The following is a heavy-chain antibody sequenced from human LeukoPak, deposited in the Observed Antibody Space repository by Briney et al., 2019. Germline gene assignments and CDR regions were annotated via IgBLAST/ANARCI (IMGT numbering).Heavy chain of an antibody. CDR2: IYYSGST. CDR1: GGSISSYY. D-gene: IGHD3-10*01. Sequence: KPSETLSLTCTVSGGSISSYYWSWIRQPPGKGLEWIGYIYYSGSTNYNPSLKSRVTISVDTSKNQFSLKLSSVTAADTAVYYCARGRGRGVDAFDIWGQGTMVTVSS. V-gene: IGHV4-59*01. CDR3: ARGRGRGVDAFDI. J-gene: IGHJ3*02.